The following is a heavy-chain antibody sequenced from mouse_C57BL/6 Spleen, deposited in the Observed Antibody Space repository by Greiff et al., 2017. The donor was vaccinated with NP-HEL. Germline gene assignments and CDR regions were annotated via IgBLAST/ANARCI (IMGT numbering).Heavy chain of an antibody. V-gene: IGHV5-6*01. CDR2: ISSGGSYT. J-gene: IGHJ2*01. CDR1: GFPFSSYG. CDR3: ARHKTFVDY. Sequence: EVKVVESGGDLVKPGGSLKLSCAASGFPFSSYGMSWVRQTPDKRLEWVATISSGGSYTYYPDSVKGRFTISRDNAKNTLYLQMSSLKSEDTAMYYCARHKTFVDYWGQGTTLTVSS.